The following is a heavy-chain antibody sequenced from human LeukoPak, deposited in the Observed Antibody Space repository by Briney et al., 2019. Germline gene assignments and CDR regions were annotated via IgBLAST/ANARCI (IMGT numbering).Heavy chain of an antibody. V-gene: IGHV3-7*01. CDR1: GFSFSTHW. J-gene: IGHJ4*02. CDR2: IKYDGSEK. Sequence: GGSLRLSCAASGFSFSTHWMSWVRLAPGKGPEWVANIKYDGSEKYYVDSVKGRFTISRDNAKTSLYLHMNSLRAEDTAVYYCASGFLDDFWSGHFWGQGTLVTVSS. CDR3: ASGFLDDFWSGHF. D-gene: IGHD3-3*01.